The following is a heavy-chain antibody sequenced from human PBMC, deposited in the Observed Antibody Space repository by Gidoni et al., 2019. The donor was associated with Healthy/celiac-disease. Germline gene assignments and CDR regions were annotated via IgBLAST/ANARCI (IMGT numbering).Heavy chain of an antibody. D-gene: IGHD6-19*01. CDR2: IIPIFGTA. V-gene: IGHV1-69*06. J-gene: IGHJ3*02. CDR3: ATSRQWLPTDAFDI. Sequence: QVQLVQSGAEVKKPGSSVKVSCKASGGTFSSYAISWVRQAPGQGLEWMGGIIPIFGTANYAQKFQGRVTITADKSTSTAYMELSSLRSEDTAVYYCATSRQWLPTDAFDIWGQGTMVTVSS. CDR1: GGTFSSYA.